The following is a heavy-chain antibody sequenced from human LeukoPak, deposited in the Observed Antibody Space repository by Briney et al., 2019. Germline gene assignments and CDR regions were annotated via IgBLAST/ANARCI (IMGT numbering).Heavy chain of an antibody. Sequence: PGGSLRLSCAASGFTFSNAWMSWVRQAPGKGLEWVSSISGLGGNTYYADSVKGRFTISRDNSKNTLFLQMTSLRAEDTAIYFCARGGADIVVLSTYFQRWGQGALVIVSS. CDR3: ARGGADIVVLSTYFQR. V-gene: IGHV3-23*01. CDR2: ISGLGGNT. D-gene: IGHD2-15*01. J-gene: IGHJ1*01. CDR1: GFTFSNAW.